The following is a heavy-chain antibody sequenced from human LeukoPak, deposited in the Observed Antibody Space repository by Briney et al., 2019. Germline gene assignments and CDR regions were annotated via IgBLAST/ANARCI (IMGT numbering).Heavy chain of an antibody. CDR1: GYTFTSYY. J-gene: IGHJ4*02. V-gene: IGHV1-46*01. CDR3: ARDASRDAFGGVIVEYYFDY. D-gene: IGHD3-16*02. CDR2: INPSGGST. Sequence: ASVKVSCKASGYTFTSYYMHWVRQARGQGLEWMGIINPSGGSTSYAQKFQGRVTMTRDTSTSTVYMELSSLRSEDTAVYYCARDASRDAFGGVIVEYYFDYWGQGTLVTVSS.